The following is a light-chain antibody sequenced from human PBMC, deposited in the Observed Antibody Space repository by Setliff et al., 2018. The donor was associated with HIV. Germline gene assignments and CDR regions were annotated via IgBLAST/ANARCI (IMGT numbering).Light chain of an antibody. V-gene: IGLV7-46*01. CDR3: LLSYGGAYV. CDR2: DTS. CDR1: TGAVTSAHY. J-gene: IGLJ1*01. Sequence: QAVVTQESSLTVSPGGAVTLTCGSSTGAVTSAHYPYWFQQKPGQAPRTLIYDTSNKHSWTPARFSGSLLGGKAALTLSGAQPEDEAEYYCLLSYGGAYVFGTGTKVTVL.